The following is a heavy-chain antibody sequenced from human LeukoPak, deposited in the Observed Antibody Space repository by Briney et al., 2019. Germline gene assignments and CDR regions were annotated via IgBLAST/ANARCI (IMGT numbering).Heavy chain of an antibody. J-gene: IGHJ3*02. Sequence: GGSLRLSRVISGYTFTHYGFHWVRQAPGKALEWVAFISYDGNNKYENSVKSRFTISRDNSKSTLHLQMNGLRAEDTAVYYCARDPLDISRWTNAFDIWGQGTTVIVS. CDR3: ARDPLDISRWTNAFDI. CDR1: GYTFTHYG. CDR2: ISYDGNNK. D-gene: IGHD5-12*01. V-gene: IGHV3-30*03.